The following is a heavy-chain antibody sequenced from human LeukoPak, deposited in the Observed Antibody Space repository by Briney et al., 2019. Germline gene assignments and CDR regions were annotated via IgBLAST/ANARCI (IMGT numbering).Heavy chain of an antibody. J-gene: IGHJ4*02. CDR3: ARDRITMVRGLLTYFDY. CDR2: IKQDGSEK. CDR1: GFTFSSYS. Sequence: PGGSLRLSCAASGFTFSSYSMSWVRQAPGKGLEWVANIKQDGSEKYYVDSVKGRFTISRDNAKNSLYLQMNSLRAEDTAVYYCARDRITMVRGLLTYFDYWGQGTLVTVSS. V-gene: IGHV3-7*03. D-gene: IGHD3-10*01.